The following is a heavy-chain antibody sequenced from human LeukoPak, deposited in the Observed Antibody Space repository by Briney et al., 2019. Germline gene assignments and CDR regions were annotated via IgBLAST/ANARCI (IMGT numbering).Heavy chain of an antibody. Sequence: PSETLSLTCTVSGGSISSYYWSWIRQPPGKGLEWIGYIYHSGSTYYNPSLKSRVTISVDRSKNQFSLKLSSVTAADTAVYYCARVPVVAPYSSSWGGKAAPPYYFDYWGQGTLVTVSS. V-gene: IGHV4-59*12. CDR3: ARVPVVAPYSSSWGGKAAPPYYFDY. D-gene: IGHD6-13*01. J-gene: IGHJ4*02. CDR2: IYHSGST. CDR1: GGSISSYY.